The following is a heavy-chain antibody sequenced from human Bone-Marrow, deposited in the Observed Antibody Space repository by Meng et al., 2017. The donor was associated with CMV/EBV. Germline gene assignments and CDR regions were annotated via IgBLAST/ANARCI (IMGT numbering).Heavy chain of an antibody. D-gene: IGHD6-13*01. Sequence: ASVKVSCKASGYTFTSYDIHWVRQATGQGLEWMGWMNPNSGNTGYAQKFQGRVTITRNTSISTAYMELSSLRSEDPAVYYCARAYSSSWYGYYYYGMDVWGQGTTVTVSS. CDR1: GYTFTSYD. CDR2: MNPNSGNT. J-gene: IGHJ6*02. V-gene: IGHV1-8*03. CDR3: ARAYSSSWYGYYYYGMDV.